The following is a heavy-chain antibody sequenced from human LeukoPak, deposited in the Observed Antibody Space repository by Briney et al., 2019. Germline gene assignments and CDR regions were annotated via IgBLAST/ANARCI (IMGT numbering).Heavy chain of an antibody. J-gene: IGHJ4*02. CDR1: GGSISSYY. Sequence: PSQTLSLTCTVSGGSISSYYWSWIRQPSGKGLEWIGYNYYSGSTNYNPSLRSRVNISVDTSKKQFSLKLSSVTAADTAVYYCAREGYYDSSGYPTFDYWGQGTLVTVSS. CDR2: NYYSGST. V-gene: IGHV4-59*01. D-gene: IGHD3-22*01. CDR3: AREGYYDSSGYPTFDY.